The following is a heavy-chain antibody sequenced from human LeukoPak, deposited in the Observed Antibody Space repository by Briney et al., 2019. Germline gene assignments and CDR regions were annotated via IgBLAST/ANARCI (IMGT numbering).Heavy chain of an antibody. Sequence: ASVKVSCKASGYTFTSYGISWVRQAPGQGLEWMGWISAYNGNTNYAQKLQGRVTMTTDTSTSTAYMELRSLRSDDKAVYYCARVRKYYYDSSGYCDYWGQGTLVTVSS. V-gene: IGHV1-18*01. J-gene: IGHJ4*02. CDR2: ISAYNGNT. CDR1: GYTFTSYG. D-gene: IGHD3-22*01. CDR3: ARVRKYYYDSSGYCDY.